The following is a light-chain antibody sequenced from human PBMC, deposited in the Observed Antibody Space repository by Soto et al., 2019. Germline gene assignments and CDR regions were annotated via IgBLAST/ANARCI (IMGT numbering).Light chain of an antibody. CDR2: GAS. J-gene: IGKJ5*01. CDR3: QQTYSTPIT. V-gene: IGKV1-39*01. CDR1: QIIVTD. Sequence: DVLVTQSPSSLSAPVGDRVTITCRASQIIVTDLSWYQQRPGKAPTLLIYGASTLQGGVPSRFSGSGSGTDFTLTINSLQPEDSATYYCQQTYSTPITFGRGTRLEIK.